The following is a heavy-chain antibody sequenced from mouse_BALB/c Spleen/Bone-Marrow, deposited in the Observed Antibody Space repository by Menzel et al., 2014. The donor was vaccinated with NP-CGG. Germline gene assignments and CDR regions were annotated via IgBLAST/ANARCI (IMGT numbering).Heavy chain of an antibody. J-gene: IGHJ2*01. CDR2: ITIGGGGS. V-gene: IGHV5-12-2*01. Sequence: VQLKESGGGLAQPGGSLRLSCAASGFTFSSYAMSWVRQTPEKRLEWVAYITIGGGGSYYPDTVKGRFAIPRDNAENTLYLQMSSLKSEDTAIYYCTRHGGGPDYFDHWGQGTTLIVSS. CDR1: GFTFSSYA. CDR3: TRHGGGPDYFDH.